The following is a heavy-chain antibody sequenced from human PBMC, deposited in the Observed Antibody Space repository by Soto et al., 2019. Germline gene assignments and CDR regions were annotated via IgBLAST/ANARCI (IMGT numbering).Heavy chain of an antibody. CDR1: GGSISSYY. CDR2: IYHSGSA. Sequence: SETLSLTCTVSGGSISSYYWSWIRQPPGKGLEWIGYIYHSGSAYYNPSLKSRVTMSVDGSKNQFSLKVRSVTAADTAVYYCARASEGCIGGRCHMNWFDPWGQGTLVTVSS. J-gene: IGHJ5*02. D-gene: IGHD2-15*01. V-gene: IGHV4-59*04. CDR3: ARASEGCIGGRCHMNWFDP.